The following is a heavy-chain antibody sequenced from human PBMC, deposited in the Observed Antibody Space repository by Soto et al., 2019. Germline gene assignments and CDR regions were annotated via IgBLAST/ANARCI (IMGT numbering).Heavy chain of an antibody. CDR3: ARSQGGSSSLDIYYYYYYGMDV. CDR2: IIPIFGTA. D-gene: IGHD2-15*01. CDR1: GGTFSSYA. J-gene: IGHJ6*02. Sequence: QVQLMQSGAEVKKPGSSVKVSCKAPGGTFSSYAISWVRQAPGQGLEWMGGIIPIFGTANYAQKFQGRVTITADESTSTGYMELSSLRSEDTAVYYRARSQGGSSSLDIYYYYYYGMDVWGQGTTVTVSS. V-gene: IGHV1-69*01.